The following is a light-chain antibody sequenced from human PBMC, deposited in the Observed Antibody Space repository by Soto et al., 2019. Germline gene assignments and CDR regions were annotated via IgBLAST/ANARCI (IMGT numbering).Light chain of an antibody. J-gene: IGLJ3*02. CDR1: SDYTTYA. V-gene: IGLV4-69*01. CDR2: INYDGTH. Sequence: QLVLTQSPSASGSLGASVKLTCTLSSDYTTYAIAWHQQQSEKGPRFLMKINYDGTHSKGDGFSDRFSGSSSGAERHLTISSLQSEDEADYYCQSLGTGIQVFGGGTKLTVL. CDR3: QSLGTGIQV.